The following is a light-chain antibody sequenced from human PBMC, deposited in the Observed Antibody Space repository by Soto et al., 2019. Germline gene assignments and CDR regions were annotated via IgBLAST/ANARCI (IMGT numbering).Light chain of an antibody. J-gene: IGKJ1*01. CDR3: QQYGALPPT. CDR2: GAS. Sequence: VLTQSPATLSASPGERATLSCRASQSVSNNYLAWYQQKPGQAPRLLIYGASNRATGIPDRFSGSGSGTDFTLTISRLEPEDFAVYHCQQYGALPPTFGQGTKVDIK. V-gene: IGKV3-20*01. CDR1: QSVSNNY.